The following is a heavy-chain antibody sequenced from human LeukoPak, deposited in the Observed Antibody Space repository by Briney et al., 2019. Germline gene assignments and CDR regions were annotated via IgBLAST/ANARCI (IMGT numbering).Heavy chain of an antibody. Sequence: GASVKVSCKASGYTFTSYDINWVRQATGQGLEWMGWMNPNSGNTGYAQKFQGRVTMTRNTSISTAYMELSSLRSEDTAVYYCARYSYGYGVDAFDIWGQGTMVTVSS. V-gene: IGHV1-8*01. D-gene: IGHD5-18*01. J-gene: IGHJ3*02. CDR1: GYTFTSYD. CDR2: MNPNSGNT. CDR3: ARYSYGYGVDAFDI.